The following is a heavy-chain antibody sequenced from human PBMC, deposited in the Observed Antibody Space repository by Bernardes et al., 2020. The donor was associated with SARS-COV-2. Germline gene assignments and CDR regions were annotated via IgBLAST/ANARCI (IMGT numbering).Heavy chain of an antibody. CDR2: IYSGGIT. D-gene: IGHD6-19*01. Sequence: GGSLRLSCAASGFTFDDYAMHWVRQAPGKGLEWVSGIYSGGITYYADSVKGRFTISRDISENTLYLQMNSLRVEDTAVFYCARSIPVAATGGYYFDYWGQGTLVTVSS. CDR3: ARSIPVAATGGYYFDY. V-gene: IGHV3-66*02. J-gene: IGHJ4*02. CDR1: GFTFDDYA.